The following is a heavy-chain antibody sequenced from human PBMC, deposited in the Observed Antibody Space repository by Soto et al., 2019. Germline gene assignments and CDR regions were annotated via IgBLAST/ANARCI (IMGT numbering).Heavy chain of an antibody. CDR2: VSAYNGNT. CDR3: SRGGSSWQPHEDY. D-gene: IGHD2-15*01. J-gene: IGHJ4*02. CDR1: GFTFTSYG. V-gene: IGHV1-18*01. Sequence: QVQLVQSGAEVKKPGASMKVSCKASGFTFTSYGISWVRQAPGQGLEWMGWVSAYNGNTHYAQKLQGRVTMTTDTSTTTAYMAPRSLRSDDSALDYCSRGGSSWQPHEDYWGQGTLVTVSS.